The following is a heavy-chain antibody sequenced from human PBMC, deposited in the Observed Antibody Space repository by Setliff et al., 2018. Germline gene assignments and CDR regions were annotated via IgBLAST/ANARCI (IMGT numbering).Heavy chain of an antibody. D-gene: IGHD6-19*01. CDR1: GFSVSNDF. Sequence: GGSLRLSCVVSGFSVSNDFMGWVRQAPGKGLEWVSVIYNRGHTYYADSVKGRFTISRDSSKSTLHLQMNSLRAEDTAVYYCAKDQRESTGWFKLFDYWGQGVLVTVSS. J-gene: IGHJ4*02. CDR3: AKDQRESTGWFKLFDY. V-gene: IGHV3-53*01. CDR2: IYNRGHT.